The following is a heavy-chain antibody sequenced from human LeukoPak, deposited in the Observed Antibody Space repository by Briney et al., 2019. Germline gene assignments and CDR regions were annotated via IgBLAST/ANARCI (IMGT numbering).Heavy chain of an antibody. Sequence: GGSLRLSCAASGFTVSSNYMSWVRQAPGKGLEWVSVISIGATTHYADSVKGRFTISRDNSKNTLYLQMNSLRAEDTAVYYCARDAAVAGRDYYYYNYMDVWGKGTTVTVSS. V-gene: IGHV3-53*01. D-gene: IGHD6-19*01. CDR1: GFTVSSNY. J-gene: IGHJ6*03. CDR2: ISIGATT. CDR3: ARDAAVAGRDYYYYNYMDV.